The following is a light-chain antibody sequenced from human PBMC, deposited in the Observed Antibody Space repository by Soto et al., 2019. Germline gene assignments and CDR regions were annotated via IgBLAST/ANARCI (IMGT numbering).Light chain of an antibody. CDR2: DAS. J-gene: IGKJ2*01. CDR3: QQYDNHPPYT. Sequence: DIQMTQSPSSLSASVGDRVTITCQASQDISNYLNWYQQKPGKAPKLLIYDASNLETGVPSRFSGSGSGTDFTFTISSLQPEDIATYHCQQYDNHPPYTFGQGTKLEIK. V-gene: IGKV1-33*01. CDR1: QDISNY.